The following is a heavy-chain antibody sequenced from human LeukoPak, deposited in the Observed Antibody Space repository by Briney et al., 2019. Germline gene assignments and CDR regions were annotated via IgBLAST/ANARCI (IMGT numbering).Heavy chain of an antibody. J-gene: IGHJ3*02. CDR1: GYTHTELS. CDR2: FDPEDSET. V-gene: IGHV1-24*01. CDR3: ATPSEDAFDI. Sequence: ASVNVSCKLSGYTHTELSMHSLRQSPGKRLEWMGGFDPEDSETIYAQKLHRRVTITEDTSTDTAYMELSSLRSEDTAVYYCATPSEDAFDIWGQGTMVTVSS.